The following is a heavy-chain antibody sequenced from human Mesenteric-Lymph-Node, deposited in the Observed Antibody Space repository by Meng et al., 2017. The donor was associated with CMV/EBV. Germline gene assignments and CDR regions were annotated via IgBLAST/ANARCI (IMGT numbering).Heavy chain of an antibody. Sequence: GGSLRLSCAAPGFTFSSFSMNWVRQAPGKGLEWVSSIQSSGSIYQPDSVKGRFTVSRDNAKNSLYLEMNSLRAEDTAIYYCARDRLEGSFSGPGYWGQGTLVTVSS. CDR2: IQSSGSI. CDR3: ARDRLEGSFSGPGY. V-gene: IGHV3-69-1*01. D-gene: IGHD1-26*01. J-gene: IGHJ4*02. CDR1: GFTFSSFS.